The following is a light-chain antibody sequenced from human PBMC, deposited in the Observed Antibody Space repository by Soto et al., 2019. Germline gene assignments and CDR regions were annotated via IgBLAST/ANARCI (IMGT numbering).Light chain of an antibody. V-gene: IGKV1-39*01. CDR3: QQSYSMPLT. CDR2: AAS. J-gene: IGKJ5*01. CDR1: QVISGL. Sequence: DIQMTQSPSSLSSSVGDRVTISCRASQVISGLLNWFQQKPGKAPRLLIYAASTLQKGVPSRFSGGASGKDFTLTISSLQPEDFGTYYCQQSYSMPLTFGQGARLEIK.